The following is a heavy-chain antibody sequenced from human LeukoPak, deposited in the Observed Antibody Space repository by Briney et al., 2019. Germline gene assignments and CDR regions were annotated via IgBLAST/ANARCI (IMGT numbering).Heavy chain of an antibody. CDR3: ARPVTFRYTTDY. J-gene: IGHJ4*02. D-gene: IGHD4-17*01. V-gene: IGHV5-51*01. CDR1: GYSFTSYW. Sequence: GESLKISCKGSGYSFTSYWIGWVRQMPGKGLEWMGIIYPGDSDTRYSPSFQAQVTISADKSTSTPYRRWRSLKASDTAMNYCARPVTFRYTTDYWGQGTLVTVSS. CDR2: IYPGDSDT.